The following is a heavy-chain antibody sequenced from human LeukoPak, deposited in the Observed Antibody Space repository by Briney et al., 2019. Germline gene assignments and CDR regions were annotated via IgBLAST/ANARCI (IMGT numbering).Heavy chain of an antibody. CDR2: IFSGGST. Sequence: PGGSLRLSCAAAGLTVSSNYTSWVRQAPGKGLEWVSVIFSGGSTYYADSVKGRFTISRDNSKNTLYLQMNSLRAEDTAVYYCARGGGNSEFDYWGQGTLVTVSS. V-gene: IGHV3-53*01. J-gene: IGHJ4*02. D-gene: IGHD4-23*01. CDR1: GLTVSSNY. CDR3: ARGGGNSEFDY.